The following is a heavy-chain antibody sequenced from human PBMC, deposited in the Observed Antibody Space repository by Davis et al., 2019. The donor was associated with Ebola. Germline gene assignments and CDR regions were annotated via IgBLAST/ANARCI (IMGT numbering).Heavy chain of an antibody. D-gene: IGHD6-6*01. CDR1: GGSISSSSYY. CDR3: AISSTVHYYYYYGMDV. CDR2: IYYSGST. Sequence: GSLRLSCTVSGGSISSSSYYWGWIRQPPGKGLEWIGSIYYSGSTYYNPSLKSRVTISVDTSKNQFSLKLSSVTAADTAVYYCAISSTVHYYYYYGMDVWGQGTTVTVSS. J-gene: IGHJ6*02. V-gene: IGHV4-39*01.